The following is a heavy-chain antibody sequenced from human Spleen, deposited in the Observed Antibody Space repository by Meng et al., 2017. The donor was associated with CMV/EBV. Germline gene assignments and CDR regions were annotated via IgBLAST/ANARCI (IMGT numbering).Heavy chain of an antibody. J-gene: IGHJ3*02. CDR2: IYYSGST. CDR3: ARDPGGGAFDI. CDR1: GGSISSYY. Sequence: SETLSLTCTVSGGSISSYYWSWIRQPPGKGLEWIGYIYYSGSTNYNPSLKSRVTISVDTSKNQFSLKLSSVTAADTAVYYCARDPGGGAFDIWGQGTMVTVS. V-gene: IGHV4-59*01. D-gene: IGHD2-15*01.